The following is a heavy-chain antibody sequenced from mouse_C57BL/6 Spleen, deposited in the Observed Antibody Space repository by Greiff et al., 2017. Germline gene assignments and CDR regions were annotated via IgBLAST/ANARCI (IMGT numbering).Heavy chain of an antibody. J-gene: IGHJ3*01. V-gene: IGHV1-66*01. Sequence: QVQLQQSGPGRIKPEASVKISCKASGYSFTSYYIHWVKQRPGQGLEWIGWIYPGSGNTKYNEKFKGKATLTADTSSSTAYMQLSSLTSEDSAVYYCARGDYSNYGFAYWGQGTLVTVSA. CDR3: ARGDYSNYGFAY. CDR2: IYPGSGNT. D-gene: IGHD2-5*01. CDR1: GYSFTSYY.